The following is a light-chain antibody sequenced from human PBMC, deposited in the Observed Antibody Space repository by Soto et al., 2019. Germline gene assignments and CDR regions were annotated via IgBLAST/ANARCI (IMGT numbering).Light chain of an antibody. J-gene: IGKJ1*01. CDR1: QSITTGY. V-gene: IGKV3D-20*02. CDR3: QQRSQWPWT. Sequence: EYVLTQSPGTLSLSPGERVTLSCRASQSITTGYLAWYQQKPGQAPRLLIYGASNRATGIPYRFSGRGSGTDFTLTISRLEPEDFAVYYCQQRSQWPWTFGQGTKVDI. CDR2: GAS.